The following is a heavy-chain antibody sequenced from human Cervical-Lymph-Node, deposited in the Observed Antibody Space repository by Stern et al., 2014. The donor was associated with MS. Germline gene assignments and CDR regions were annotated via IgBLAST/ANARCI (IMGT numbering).Heavy chain of an antibody. CDR3: ARSFRRYYDSTGYPDALDV. D-gene: IGHD3-22*01. Sequence: QLVQSGAEVKKPGSSVKVSCKASGDTFINHAFTWVRQAPGQRLEWMGGIIPMNDAAKYAQKFPSRVTITADASTNTVYMELSSLRSEDTAMFYCARSFRRYYDSTGYPDALDVWGQGTMVTVSS. CDR2: IIPMNDAA. CDR1: GDTFINHA. V-gene: IGHV1-69*01. J-gene: IGHJ3*01.